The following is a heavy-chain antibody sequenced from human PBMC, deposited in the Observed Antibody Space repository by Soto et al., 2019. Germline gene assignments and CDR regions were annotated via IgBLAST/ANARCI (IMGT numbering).Heavy chain of an antibody. J-gene: IGHJ4*02. D-gene: IGHD3-22*01. CDR3: AKHTAMIAQVEYYIDY. V-gene: IGHV3-15*07. CDR1: GFTFGNAY. Sequence: EVHLVESGGGLVKPGGSLRLSCAASGFTFGNAYMNWVRQAPGKELEWVGRIKSKSDGGETDYAAPVEGRFTISRDDAEDTLYMQTNSLKAENTAVYFCAKHTAMIAQVEYYIDYWGQGTLVTVSS. CDR2: IKSKSDGGET.